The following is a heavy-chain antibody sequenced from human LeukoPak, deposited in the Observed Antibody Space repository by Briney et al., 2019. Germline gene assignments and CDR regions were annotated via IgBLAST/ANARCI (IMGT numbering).Heavy chain of an antibody. CDR2: MNPSSGNT. CDR3: ARLGSSGWEYYFDY. CDR1: GYTFSSYD. V-gene: IGHV1-8*01. J-gene: IGHJ4*02. D-gene: IGHD6-19*01. Sequence: ASVKVSCKASGYTFSSYDVNWVRQATGQGLEWMGWMNPSSGNTGYAQKFQGRVTMTRDTSTSTVYMELSSLRSEDTAVYYCARLGSSGWEYYFDYWGQGTLVTVSS.